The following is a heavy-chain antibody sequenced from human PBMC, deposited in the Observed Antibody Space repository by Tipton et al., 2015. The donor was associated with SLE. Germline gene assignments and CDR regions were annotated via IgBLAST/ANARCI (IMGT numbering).Heavy chain of an antibody. Sequence: TLSLTCTVSGASVGTDYYYWSWIRQPPGKGLEWIGNIYHTGSTYYNPTLKSRLTISVDTSKDQFSLRLSSVTAADTAVYYCARGLRADSTSHFDHWGPGTLVTVSS. D-gene: IGHD6-13*01. CDR1: GASVGTDYYY. V-gene: IGHV4-30-4*01. J-gene: IGHJ4*02. CDR3: ARGLRADSTSHFDH. CDR2: IYHTGST.